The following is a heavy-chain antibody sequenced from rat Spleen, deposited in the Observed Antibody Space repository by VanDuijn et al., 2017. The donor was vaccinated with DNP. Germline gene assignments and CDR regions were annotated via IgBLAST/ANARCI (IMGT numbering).Heavy chain of an antibody. Sequence: QVQLKESGPGLVQPSQTLSLACTVSGFSLTSHHVHWVRQPSGKGLEWMGIIGTGGTTEYNSTLKSRLSISRDTSKSQVFLTMNSLQTEDTAIYFCTRAGGILQIVTTYFDYWDQGVMVTVSS. D-gene: IGHD1-6*01. V-gene: IGHV2-43*01. J-gene: IGHJ2*01. CDR3: TRAGGILQIVTTYFDY. CDR1: GFSLTSHH. CDR2: IGTGGTT.